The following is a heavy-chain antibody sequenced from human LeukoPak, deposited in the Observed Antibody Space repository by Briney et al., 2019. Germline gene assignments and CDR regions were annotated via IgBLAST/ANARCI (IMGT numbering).Heavy chain of an antibody. J-gene: IGHJ4*02. CDR3: ARAEKAVTGTLDS. CDR1: GDSISNYY. D-gene: IGHD6-19*01. Sequence: PSETLSLTCTVSGDSISNYYWSWIRQSPGKELEWIGFMYNRGSTIYNRSLKSRVTISTDTSKNQFSLRLTSVTAADTAVYYCARAEKAVTGTLDSWGQGTLITVSS. CDR2: MYNRGST. V-gene: IGHV4-59*01.